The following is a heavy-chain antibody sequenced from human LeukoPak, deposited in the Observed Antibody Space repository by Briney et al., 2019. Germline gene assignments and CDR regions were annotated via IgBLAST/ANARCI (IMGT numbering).Heavy chain of an antibody. CDR1: GGSISSGGYY. CDR2: IYYSGST. J-gene: IGHJ4*02. V-gene: IGHV4-31*03. Sequence: SETLSLTCTVSGGSISSGGYYWSWIRQHPGKGLEWIGNIYYSGSTYYNPSLKSRVTISVDTSKNQFSLKLSSVTAADTAVYYCARGEYSSSFDYWGQGTLVTVSS. CDR3: ARGEYSSSFDY. D-gene: IGHD6-6*01.